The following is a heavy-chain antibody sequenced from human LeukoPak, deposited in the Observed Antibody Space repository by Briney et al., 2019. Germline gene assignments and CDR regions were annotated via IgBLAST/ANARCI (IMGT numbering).Heavy chain of an antibody. Sequence: GGSLRLSCAASGFTFSSYSMNWVRQAPGKGLEWVSSISSSSSYIYYADSVKGRFTISRDNSKNTLYLQMNSLRAEDTAVYYCAKDLLEQWFQEGMGDAFDIWGQGTMVTVSS. J-gene: IGHJ3*02. CDR2: ISSSSSYI. CDR1: GFTFSSYS. D-gene: IGHD6-19*01. V-gene: IGHV3-21*04. CDR3: AKDLLEQWFQEGMGDAFDI.